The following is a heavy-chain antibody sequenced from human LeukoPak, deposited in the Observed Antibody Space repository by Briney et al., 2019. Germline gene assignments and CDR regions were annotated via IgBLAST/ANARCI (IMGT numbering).Heavy chain of an antibody. V-gene: IGHV6-1*01. CDR2: TYYRSKWYN. Sequence: RTYYRSKWYNDYAVSVKSRITINPDTSKNQFSLQLNSVTPEDTAVYYCARDGGGRTYYFDYWGQGTLVTVSS. CDR3: ARDGGGRTYYFDY. J-gene: IGHJ4*02. D-gene: IGHD3-16*01.